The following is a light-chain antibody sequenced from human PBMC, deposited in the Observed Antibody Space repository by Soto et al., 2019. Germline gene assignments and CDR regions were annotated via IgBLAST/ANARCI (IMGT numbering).Light chain of an antibody. CDR3: QQYDSFSVT. CDR2: GAS. Sequence: EIVLTQSPGTLSLSPGERATLSCRASQSVSNNYLAWYQQKPGQAPRLLIYGASNRATGIPDRFSGSGSGTEFTLTISSLQPEDFATYYCQQYDSFSVTFGQGTKVDI. V-gene: IGKV3-20*01. J-gene: IGKJ1*01. CDR1: QSVSNNY.